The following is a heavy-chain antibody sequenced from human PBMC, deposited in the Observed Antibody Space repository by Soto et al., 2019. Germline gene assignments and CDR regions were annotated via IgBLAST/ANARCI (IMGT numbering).Heavy chain of an antibody. CDR3: AREGAMVTWYFDY. J-gene: IGHJ4*02. V-gene: IGHV4-39*07. CDR1: GGSISNIDYY. Sequence: SETLSLTCSVSGGSISNIDYYWGWVRHPPGKELEWLGAIYYSGESWYDPSLKSRVTISVDTSKNQFSLKLSSVTAADTAVYYCAREGAMVTWYFDYWGQGTLVTVSS. CDR2: IYYSGES. D-gene: IGHD5-18*01.